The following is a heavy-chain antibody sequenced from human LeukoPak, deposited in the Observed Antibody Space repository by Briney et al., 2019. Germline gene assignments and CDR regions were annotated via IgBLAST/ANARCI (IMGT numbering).Heavy chain of an antibody. V-gene: IGHV3-48*01. Sequence: GGSLRLSCAASAFTLSSYSMNWVRQAPGKGLEWVSYISSTSSTIYYADSVKGRFTISRENAKNSLYLQMNSLRAGDTAVYYCARGYSSGWYTFFDYWGQGTLVTVSS. CDR1: AFTLSSYS. CDR2: ISSTSSTI. CDR3: ARGYSSGWYTFFDY. D-gene: IGHD6-19*01. J-gene: IGHJ4*02.